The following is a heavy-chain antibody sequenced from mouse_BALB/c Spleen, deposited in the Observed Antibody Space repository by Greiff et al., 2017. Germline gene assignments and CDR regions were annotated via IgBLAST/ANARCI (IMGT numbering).Heavy chain of an antibody. CDR3: ARIAWGYYLHWYFDV. D-gene: IGHD2-3*01. J-gene: IGHJ1*01. CDR1: GYSITSDYA. CDR2: ISYSGST. Sequence: EVQLQQSGPGLVKPSQSLSLTCTVTGYSITSDYAWNWIRQFPGNKLEWMGYISYSGSTSYNPSLKSRISITRDTSKNQFFLQLNSVTTEDTATYYCARIAWGYYLHWYFDVWGAGTTVTVSS. V-gene: IGHV3-2*02.